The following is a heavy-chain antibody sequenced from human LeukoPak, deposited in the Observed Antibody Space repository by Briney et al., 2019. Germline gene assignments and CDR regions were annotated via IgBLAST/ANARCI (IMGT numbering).Heavy chain of an antibody. J-gene: IGHJ5*01. CDR3: ARDVDSSMVTNWFDS. V-gene: IGHV1-69*13. Sequence: SVKVSCKASGGTFSSYSFSWVRQAPGQGLEWLGGTIVIFGTPNYPQKFHGRVTITADESTSTVYMELSSLRSEDTAMYYCARDVDSSMVTNWFDSWGQGTLVTVSS. D-gene: IGHD5-18*01. CDR2: TIVIFGTP. CDR1: GGTFSSYS.